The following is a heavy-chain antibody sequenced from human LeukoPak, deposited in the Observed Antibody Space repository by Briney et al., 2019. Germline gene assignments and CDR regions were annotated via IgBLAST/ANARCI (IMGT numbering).Heavy chain of an antibody. CDR3: ARPIKPRSCRGGSCYSGYWYFDL. V-gene: IGHV5-51*01. D-gene: IGHD2-15*01. J-gene: IGHJ2*01. CDR2: IYPGDSDT. CDR1: GYSFTSYW. Sequence: GESLKISCQGSGYSFTSYWIGWVRQMPGKGLEWMGIIYPGDSDTRYSPSFQGQLTISADKSISTAYLQASSLKASDTAMYSSARPIKPRSCRGGSCYSGYWYFDLWGRGTLVTVSS.